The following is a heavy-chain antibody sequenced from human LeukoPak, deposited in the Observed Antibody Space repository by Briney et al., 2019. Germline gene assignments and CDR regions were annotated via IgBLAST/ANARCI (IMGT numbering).Heavy chain of an antibody. D-gene: IGHD3-3*01. CDR3: ARGPLGIFGVVIIPSWFDP. CDR2: INPSGGST. J-gene: IGHJ5*02. Sequence: ASVKVSCKASGDTFNNYYVNWVRQAPGQGLEWMGIINPSGGSTSYAQKFQGRVTMTRDTSTSTVYMELSSLRSEDTAVYYCARGPLGIFGVVIIPSWFDPWGQGTLVTVSS. V-gene: IGHV1-46*02. CDR1: GDTFNNYY.